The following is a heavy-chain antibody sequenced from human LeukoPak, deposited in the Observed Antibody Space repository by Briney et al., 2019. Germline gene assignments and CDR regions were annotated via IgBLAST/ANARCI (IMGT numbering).Heavy chain of an antibody. D-gene: IGHD1-26*01. J-gene: IGHJ4*02. Sequence: PGGSLRLSRAASGFTFNSSSLNWVRQAPGRGLEWVSSISSGSGYIYYADSVKGRFTISRDNAKNSPYLQMNSLRAEDTAVYYCARGYSGSYYFADYWGQGTLVTVSS. V-gene: IGHV3-21*01. CDR2: ISSGSGYI. CDR1: GFTFNSSS. CDR3: ARGYSGSYYFADY.